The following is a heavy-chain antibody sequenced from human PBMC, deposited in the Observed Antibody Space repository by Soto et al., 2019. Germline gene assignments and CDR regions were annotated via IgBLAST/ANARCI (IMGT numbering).Heavy chain of an antibody. CDR3: TGGGAPAAGGPGWY. Sequence: EVQLVESGGGLVQPGGSLRLSCAASGFIVSSNYMTWVRQAPGKGLEWVSVIYSGSTTYYAASVKGRFTISTDNSKNTLDPQMDSLRVEDTAVYYCTGGGAPAAGGPGWYWGQGTLVTVSS. V-gene: IGHV3-66*01. CDR2: IYSGSTT. J-gene: IGHJ4*02. D-gene: IGHD6-13*01. CDR1: GFIVSSNY.